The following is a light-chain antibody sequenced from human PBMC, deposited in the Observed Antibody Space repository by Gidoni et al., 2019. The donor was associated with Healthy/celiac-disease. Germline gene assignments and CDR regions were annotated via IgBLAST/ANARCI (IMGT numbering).Light chain of an antibody. CDR3: QQYYSTPWT. CDR1: QSVLYKTDSKNY. J-gene: IGKJ1*01. Sequence: AVSLGERATIHCKSSQSVLYKTDSKNYLAWYQQKPGQAPRLLIYWASTRESGVPDRFSGSGSGTDFTLTISSLQAEDVAVYYCQQYYSTPWTFGQGTKVEIK. V-gene: IGKV4-1*01. CDR2: WAS.